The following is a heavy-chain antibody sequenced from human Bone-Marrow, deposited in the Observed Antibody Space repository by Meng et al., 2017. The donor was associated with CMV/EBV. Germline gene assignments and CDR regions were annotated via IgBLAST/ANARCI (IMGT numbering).Heavy chain of an antibody. CDR1: RFTLRNYA. D-gene: IGHD2-8*02. CDR2: ISNVDGGT. J-gene: IGHJ4*02. Sequence: GESLKISCAAFRFTLRNYAMTWVRQAPGKGLEWVSTISNVDGGTYYADSVKGRFTISRDNSNNTLYLQMDSLRAEDTAVYFCAKRFSFGGVIDHWGQGTLVTVSS. CDR3: AKRFSFGGVIDH. V-gene: IGHV3-23*01.